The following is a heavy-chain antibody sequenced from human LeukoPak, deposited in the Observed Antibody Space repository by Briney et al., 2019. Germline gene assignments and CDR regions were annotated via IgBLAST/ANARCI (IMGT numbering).Heavy chain of an antibody. D-gene: IGHD2-2*01. V-gene: IGHV4-59*01. CDR1: GGSISSYY. J-gene: IGHJ6*03. Sequence: SETLSLTCTVSGGSISSYYWSWIRQPPGKGLEWIGYIYYSGSTNYNPSLKSRVTISVDTSKNQFSLKLSSVTAADTAVYYCARDAIVVPHMDVWGKGTTVTVSS. CDR3: ARDAIVVPHMDV. CDR2: IYYSGST.